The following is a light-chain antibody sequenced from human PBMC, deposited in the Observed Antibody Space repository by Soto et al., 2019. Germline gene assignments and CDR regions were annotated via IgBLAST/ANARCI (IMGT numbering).Light chain of an antibody. CDR2: DVN. Sequence: QSALTQPASVSGSPGQSITISCTGSGSDVGAHKYVSWYQQHPGKAPKLMIYDVNKGASGVSDRFSGSKSGNTASLTISGLQAEDEADYHCCSYAGSHTPWVFGGGTKLTVL. J-gene: IGLJ3*02. CDR3: CSYAGSHTPWV. V-gene: IGLV2-14*03. CDR1: GSDVGAHKY.